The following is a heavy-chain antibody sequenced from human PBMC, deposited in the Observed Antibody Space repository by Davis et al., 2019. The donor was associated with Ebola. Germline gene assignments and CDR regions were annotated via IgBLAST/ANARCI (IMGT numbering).Heavy chain of an antibody. J-gene: IGHJ4*02. CDR2: IWDDGSNK. Sequence: GESLKISCAASGFTFSGYDMNWVRQAPGKGLQWVAVIWDDGSNKYYADSVKGRFTISRDNSKNTLYLQMNSLRAEDTAVYYCASPGNYDFWSGYPGWGQGTLVTVSS. D-gene: IGHD3-3*01. CDR1: GFTFSGYD. V-gene: IGHV3-33*08. CDR3: ASPGNYDFWSGYPG.